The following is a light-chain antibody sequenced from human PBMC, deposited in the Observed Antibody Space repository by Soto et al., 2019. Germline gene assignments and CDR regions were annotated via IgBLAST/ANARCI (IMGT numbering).Light chain of an antibody. J-gene: IGKJ4*01. Sequence: STLSLSPGERSTLSCRASQSVSSCFLTWYQQKPGQAPRLLIYGASIRAAGIPDRFSGGGSRTDFTLTISILYAEDVVVYCCQLSACPLITFGEGTKVDI. CDR2: GAS. CDR3: QLSACPLIT. CDR1: QSVSSCF. V-gene: IGKV3-20*01.